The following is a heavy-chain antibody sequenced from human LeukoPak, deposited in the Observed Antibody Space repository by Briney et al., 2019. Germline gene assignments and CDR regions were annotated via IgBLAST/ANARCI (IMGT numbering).Heavy chain of an antibody. CDR1: GGSISSYY. D-gene: IGHD5-18*01. V-gene: IGHV4-59*01. Sequence: PSETLSLTCTVSGGSISSYYWSWIRQPPGKGLEWIGYIYYSGSTNYNPSLKSRVTISVDTSKNQFSLKLSSVTAADTAMYYCARVRDTAMAEAPFDYWGQGTLVTVSS. CDR2: IYYSGST. J-gene: IGHJ4*02. CDR3: ARVRDTAMAEAPFDY.